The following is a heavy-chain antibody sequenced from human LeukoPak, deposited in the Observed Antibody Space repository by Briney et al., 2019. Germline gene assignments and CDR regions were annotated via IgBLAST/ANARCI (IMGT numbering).Heavy chain of an antibody. CDR3: AKDKGASGSGSFDY. J-gene: IGHJ4*02. CDR1: GFTFSSYG. Sequence: GGSLRLSCAASGFTFSSYGMHWVRQAPGKGLEWVSAISGSGGSTYYADSVKGRFTISRDNSKNTLYLQMNSLRAEDTAVYYCAKDKGASGSGSFDYWGQGTLVTVSS. CDR2: ISGSGGST. D-gene: IGHD3-10*01. V-gene: IGHV3-23*01.